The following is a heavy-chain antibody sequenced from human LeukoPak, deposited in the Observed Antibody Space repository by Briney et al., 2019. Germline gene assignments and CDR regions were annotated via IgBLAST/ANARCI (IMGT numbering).Heavy chain of an antibody. CDR2: VNLQGST. CDR3: AREGGPYRPLDY. V-gene: IGHV4-4*02. CDR1: GGSINQTKY. J-gene: IGHJ4*02. Sequence: PSGTLSLTCDVSGGSINQTKYWTWVRQPPGKGLEWIGEVNLQGSTNYNPSLMRRVAISVDTSANHVSLQLTSVTAADTAVYYCAREGGPYRPLDYSGQGTLVTVSS.